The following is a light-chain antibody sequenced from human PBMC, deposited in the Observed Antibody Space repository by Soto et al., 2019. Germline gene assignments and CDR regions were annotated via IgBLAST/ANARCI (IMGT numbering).Light chain of an antibody. Sequence: EFELTQSPGTLYLSPGERATLSCRASQTVRNNYLAWYQQKPGQAPRLLIYDASSRATGIPDRFSGGGSGTDFTLTISRLEPEDFAVYYCQQFSSYPLTFGGGTKVAI. J-gene: IGKJ4*01. V-gene: IGKV3-20*01. CDR3: QQFSSYPLT. CDR1: QTVRNNY. CDR2: DAS.